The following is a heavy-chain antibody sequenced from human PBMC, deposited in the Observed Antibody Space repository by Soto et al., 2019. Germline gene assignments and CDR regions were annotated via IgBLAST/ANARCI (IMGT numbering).Heavy chain of an antibody. J-gene: IGHJ6*02. CDR1: GGSISSSSYY. V-gene: IGHV4-39*01. CDR2: IYYSGST. Sequence: KPSETLSLTXTVSGGSISSSSYYWGWIRQPPGKGLEWIGSIYYSGSTYYNPSLKSRVTISVDTSKNQFSLKLSSVTAADTAVYYCARHVKDDFWSGYYWHYYYGMDVWGQGTTVTVSS. CDR3: ARHVKDDFWSGYYWHYYYGMDV. D-gene: IGHD3-3*01.